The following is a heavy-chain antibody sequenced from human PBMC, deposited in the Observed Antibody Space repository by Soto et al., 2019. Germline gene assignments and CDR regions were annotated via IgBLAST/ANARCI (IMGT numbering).Heavy chain of an antibody. CDR3: ARGGYAGDWFDP. Sequence: TRSRTCTVSGGSNSSGDYYWSWIRHPPGKCLEWIGYIYDSGNTYYNPSLKSRVTISVDTSKSQFSLKLSSVTAADTAVYYCARGGYAGDWFDPWGQGTLVTVSS. CDR2: IYDSGNT. V-gene: IGHV4-30-4*01. CDR1: GGSNSSGDYY. J-gene: IGHJ5*02. D-gene: IGHD2-8*01.